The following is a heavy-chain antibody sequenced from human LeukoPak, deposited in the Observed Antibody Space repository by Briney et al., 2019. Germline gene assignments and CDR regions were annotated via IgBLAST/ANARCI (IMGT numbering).Heavy chain of an antibody. J-gene: IGHJ4*02. V-gene: IGHV3-48*03. Sequence: PSETLSLTCTVSGGSISSSSYYWDWIRQPPGKGLEWISDISSSGTTTYYADSVKGRFTISRDNAKNSLHLQMNSLRAEDTAVYYCTTLTVATNFDYWGQGTLVTVSS. D-gene: IGHD5-12*01. CDR3: TTLTVATNFDY. CDR2: ISSSGTTT. CDR1: GGSISSSSYY.